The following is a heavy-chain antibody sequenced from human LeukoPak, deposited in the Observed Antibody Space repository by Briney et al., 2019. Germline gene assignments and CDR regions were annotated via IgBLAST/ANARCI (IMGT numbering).Heavy chain of an antibody. V-gene: IGHV4-61*02. CDR1: GGSISSGSYY. CDR2: IYTSGST. CDR3: AGLIVVVPADIWWFDP. D-gene: IGHD2-2*02. Sequence: SQTLSLTCTVSGGSISSGSYYWSWIRQPAGKGLEWIGRIYTSGSTNYNPSLKSRVTISVDTSKNQFSLKLSSVTAADTAVYYCAGLIVVVPADIWWFDPWGQGTLVTVSS. J-gene: IGHJ5*02.